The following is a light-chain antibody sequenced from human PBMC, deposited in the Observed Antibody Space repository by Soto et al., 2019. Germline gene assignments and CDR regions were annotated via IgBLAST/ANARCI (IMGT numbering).Light chain of an antibody. CDR1: QSVDNHY. Sequence: EIVLTQSPGTLSLSPGDRATLSCRASQSVDNHYLAWFQQNPGQAPRLLIYGTSTRPPGIPDRFSGSGSGTDFTLTISRLEPEEFAVYYCQQYGRSPSTVGGGTKVDIK. V-gene: IGKV3-20*01. CDR2: GTS. J-gene: IGKJ4*01. CDR3: QQYGRSPST.